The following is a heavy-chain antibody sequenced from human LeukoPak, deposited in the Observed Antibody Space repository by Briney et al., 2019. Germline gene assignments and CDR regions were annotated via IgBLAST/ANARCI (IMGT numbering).Heavy chain of an antibody. CDR3: ARGLADAYYYYGMDV. CDR2: IYSGGST. V-gene: IGHV3-53*01. Sequence: GGSLRLSSAASGFTVSSNYMSWVRQAPGKGLEWVSVIYSGGSTYYADSVKGGFTISRDNSKNTLYLQMNSLRAEDTAVYYCARGLADAYYYYGMDVWGQGTTVTVSS. D-gene: IGHD6-19*01. CDR1: GFTVSSNY. J-gene: IGHJ6*02.